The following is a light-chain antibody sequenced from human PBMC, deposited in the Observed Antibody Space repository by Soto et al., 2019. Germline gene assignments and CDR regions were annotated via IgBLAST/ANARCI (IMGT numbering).Light chain of an antibody. V-gene: IGLV2-8*01. J-gene: IGLJ1*01. CDR1: SSDVGGYKD. CDR3: SSYAGINNLGV. Sequence: QSALTQPPSASGSPGQSVTISCTGTSSDVGGYKDVSWYQQHPGKAPKLMIFEVNKRPSGVPDRFSGSKSGNTASLTVSGLQAEDEADYYCSSYAGINNLGVFRTGTKLTVL. CDR2: EVN.